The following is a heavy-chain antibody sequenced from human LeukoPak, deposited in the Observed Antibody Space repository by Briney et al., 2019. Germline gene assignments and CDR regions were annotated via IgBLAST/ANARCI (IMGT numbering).Heavy chain of an antibody. CDR2: IIPNSGAT. CDR3: ARACYSIPLDY. J-gene: IGHJ4*02. CDR1: RYTFTVHY. V-gene: IGHV1-2*02. Sequence: ASVKVSFKASRYTFTVHYFHWVRQAPGQGLEWMGWIIPNSGATNYLQKFQGRVTMTRDTSISTAYMELSSLRSDDSALYYCARACYSIPLDYWGERTLVTVSS. D-gene: IGHD2-2*02.